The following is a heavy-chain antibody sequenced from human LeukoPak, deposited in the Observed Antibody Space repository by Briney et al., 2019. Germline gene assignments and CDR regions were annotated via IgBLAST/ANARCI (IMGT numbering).Heavy chain of an antibody. CDR1: GFTFSNYG. CDR3: AERTGSYSGY. Sequence: GGSLRLSCAASGFTFSNYGMHWVRQAPGKGLEWVAVISYDGSTEQYSDSVKGRSTISRDNSKNTLYLQMNSLGAEDTAVYYCAERTGSYSGYWGQGTLVTVSS. CDR2: ISYDGSTE. V-gene: IGHV3-30*03. D-gene: IGHD1-26*01. J-gene: IGHJ4*02.